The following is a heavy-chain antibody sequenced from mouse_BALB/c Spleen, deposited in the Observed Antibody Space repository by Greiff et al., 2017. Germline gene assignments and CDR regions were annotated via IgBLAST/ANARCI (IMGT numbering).Heavy chain of an antibody. D-gene: IGHD1-1*02. CDR3: ARDLYGAMDY. Sequence: EVQGVESGGGLVKPGGSLKLSCAASGFAFSSYDMSWVRQTPEKRLEWVAYISSGGGSTYYPDTVKGRFTISRDNAKNTLYLQMSSLKSEDTAMYYCARDLYGAMDYWGQGTSVTVSS. J-gene: IGHJ4*01. V-gene: IGHV5-12-1*01. CDR1: GFAFSSYD. CDR2: ISSGGGST.